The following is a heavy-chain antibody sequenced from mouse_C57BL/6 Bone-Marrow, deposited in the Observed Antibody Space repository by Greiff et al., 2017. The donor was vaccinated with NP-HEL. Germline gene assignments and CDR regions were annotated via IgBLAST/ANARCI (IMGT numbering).Heavy chain of an antibody. J-gene: IGHJ2*01. D-gene: IGHD5-2*01. CDR1: GYTFTSYW. V-gene: IGHV1-69*01. CDR2: IDPSDSYT. CDR3: AREYWYYFDY. Sequence: QVRLQQPGAELVMPGASVKLSCKASGYTFTSYWMHWVKQRPGQGLEWIGEIDPSDSYTNYNQKFKGKSTLTVDKSSSTAYMQLSSLTSEDSAVYYCAREYWYYFDYWGQGTTLTVSS.